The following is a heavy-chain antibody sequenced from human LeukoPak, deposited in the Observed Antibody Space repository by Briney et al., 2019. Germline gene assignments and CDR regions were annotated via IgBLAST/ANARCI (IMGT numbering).Heavy chain of an antibody. CDR1: GGTFSSYA. Sequence: ASVKVSCKASGGTFSSYAISWVRQAPGQGLEWMGGIIPIFGTANYAQKFQGRVTITADESTSTAYMELSSLRSEDTAVYYCARVRRWELNFDYWGQGTLVTVSS. CDR3: ARVRRWELNFDY. D-gene: IGHD1-26*01. J-gene: IGHJ4*02. CDR2: IIPIFGTA. V-gene: IGHV1-69*13.